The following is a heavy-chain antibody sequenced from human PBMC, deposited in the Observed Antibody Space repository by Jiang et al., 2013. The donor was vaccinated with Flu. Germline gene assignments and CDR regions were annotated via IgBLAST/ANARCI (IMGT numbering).Heavy chain of an antibody. CDR1: GFSFRTRGVA. V-gene: IGHV2-5*02. D-gene: IGHD3-22*01. J-gene: IGHJ4*02. CDR3: AHSSDYYDSSGSLDY. CDR2: IYWDNDK. Sequence: KPTQTLTLTCTFSGFSFRTRGVAVGWIRQPPGKALEWLALIYWDNDKRYSPSLKSRLTITKDTSKDQVVLTMTNLDPVDTGTYYCAHSSDYYDSSGSLDYWGQGTLVTVSS.